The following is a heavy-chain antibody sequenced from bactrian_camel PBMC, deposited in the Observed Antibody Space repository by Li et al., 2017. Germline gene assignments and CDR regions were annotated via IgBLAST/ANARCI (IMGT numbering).Heavy chain of an antibody. J-gene: IGHJ6*01. V-gene: IGHV3S53*01. Sequence: HVQLVESGGGSVQAGGSLTLSCVVSGSWYSNHFMGWFRQAPGKRREGVAAVTRDGSTYYADSVKDRFTVSQDNTENVVYLQMDNLKPQDTGTYYCAVGRASPQRTVEVGIADAWGQGTQVTVS. D-gene: IGHD1*01. CDR2: VTRDGST. CDR3: AVGRASPQRTVEVGIADA. CDR1: GSWYSNHF.